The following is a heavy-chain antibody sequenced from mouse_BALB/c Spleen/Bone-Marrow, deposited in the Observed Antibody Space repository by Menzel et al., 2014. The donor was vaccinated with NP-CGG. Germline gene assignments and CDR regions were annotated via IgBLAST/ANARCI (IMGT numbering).Heavy chain of an antibody. CDR3: ARRGRIAEGLGY. CDR1: GYTFTSYV. Sequence: EVQGVESGPELVKPGASVKMSCKASGYTFTSYVMHRGKQKPGQGLEWIGYIDPYNDGTKYNEKFKGKATLTSDKSSSTAYMELSSLTSEDSAVYYCARRGRIAEGLGYWGQGTTLTVSS. V-gene: IGHV1-14*01. D-gene: IGHD6-1*01. CDR2: IDPYNDGT. J-gene: IGHJ2*01.